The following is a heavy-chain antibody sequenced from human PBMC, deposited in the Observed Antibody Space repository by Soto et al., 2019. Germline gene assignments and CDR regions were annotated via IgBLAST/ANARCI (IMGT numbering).Heavy chain of an antibody. D-gene: IGHD4-17*01. V-gene: IGHV3-21*01. CDR1: GFTFSSYS. CDR2: ISSSSSYI. CDR3: ATTTVTTNGSYFDD. J-gene: IGHJ4*02. Sequence: EVQLVESGGGLVKPGGSLRLSCAASGFTFSSYSMNWVRQAPGKGLEWVSSISSSSSYIYYGDSVKGRFTISRDNAKNSLYLQMNSLRAEDTAVYYCATTTVTTNGSYFDDWGQGTLVTVSS.